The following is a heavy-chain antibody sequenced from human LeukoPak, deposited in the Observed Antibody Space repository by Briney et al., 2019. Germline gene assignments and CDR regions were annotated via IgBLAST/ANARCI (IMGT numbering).Heavy chain of an antibody. CDR2: IYYSGST. Sequence: PSETLSLTCTVSGGSISSSSYYWGWIRQPPGKGLEWIGSIYYSGSTYYNPSLKSRVTISVDTSKNQFSLKLSSVTAADTAVYYCARRTSIAARPDSLDYWGQRTLVTVSS. J-gene: IGHJ4*02. CDR1: GGSISSSSYY. D-gene: IGHD6-6*01. CDR3: ARRTSIAARPDSLDY. V-gene: IGHV4-39*01.